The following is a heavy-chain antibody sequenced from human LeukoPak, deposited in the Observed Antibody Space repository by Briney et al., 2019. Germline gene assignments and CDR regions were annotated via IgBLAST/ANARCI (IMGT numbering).Heavy chain of an antibody. D-gene: IGHD2-15*01. V-gene: IGHV3-21*01. CDR1: GFTFSNHA. CDR2: MSSGGTYI. J-gene: IGHJ4*02. Sequence: GWSVRLSCTASGFTFSNHAMTWVRQAPGKGLEWVSSMSSGGTYIYYADSVRGRFTISRDNAKNSLYLVMNSLRAEDTATYYCARDRPTGASRVFVVQWGQGTLVTVPS. CDR3: ARDRPTGASRVFVVQ.